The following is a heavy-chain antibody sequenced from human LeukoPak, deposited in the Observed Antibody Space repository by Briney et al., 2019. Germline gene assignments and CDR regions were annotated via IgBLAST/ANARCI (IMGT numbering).Heavy chain of an antibody. CDR2: ISSTSTYI. D-gene: IGHD5-18*01. CDR3: ARVGTYDGGHSYGFSDY. CDR1: GFAFNTYT. Sequence: GGSLRLSCAASGFAFNTYTMNWVRQARGKGLEWVSSISSTSTYIYYADSVKGRFTISRDNAKNSLYLQMNGLTAVDTAVYYCARVGTYDGGHSYGFSDYWGQGTLVTVSS. J-gene: IGHJ4*02. V-gene: IGHV3-21*01.